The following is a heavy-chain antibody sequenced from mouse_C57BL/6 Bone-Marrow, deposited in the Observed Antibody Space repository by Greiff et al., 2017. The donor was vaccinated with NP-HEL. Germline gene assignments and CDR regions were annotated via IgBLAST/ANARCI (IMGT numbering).Heavy chain of an antibody. J-gene: IGHJ4*01. V-gene: IGHV1-64*01. CDR1: GYTFTSYW. D-gene: IGHD4-1*01. Sequence: QVHVKQPGAELVKPGASVKLSCKASGYTFTSYWMHWVKQRPGQGLEWIGMIHPNSGSTNYNEKFKSKATLTVDKSSSTAYMQLSSLTSEDSAVYYCARRWDVNAMDYWGQGTSVTVSS. CDR3: ARRWDVNAMDY. CDR2: IHPNSGST.